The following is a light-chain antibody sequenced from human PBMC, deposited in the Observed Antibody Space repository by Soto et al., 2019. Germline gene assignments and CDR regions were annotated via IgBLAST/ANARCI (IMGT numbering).Light chain of an antibody. CDR2: ATS. CDR1: QNINNY. Sequence: DIQMTQSPSSLSASVGDRVTITCRASQNINNYLSWYQQRPGKAPKLLIYATSKLQSGVPSRFSGSGSGTEYILTISSLQPEDFATYYCQQSYTTPTFGGGTKVDIK. J-gene: IGKJ4*01. CDR3: QQSYTTPT. V-gene: IGKV1-39*01.